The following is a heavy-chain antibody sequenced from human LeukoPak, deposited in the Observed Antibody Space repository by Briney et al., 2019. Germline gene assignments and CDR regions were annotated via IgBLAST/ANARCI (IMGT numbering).Heavy chain of an antibody. CDR2: INRDGSEK. V-gene: IGHV3-7*04. Sequence: GGSLRLPCATSGFNFSDSRMTWVRQGPGKGLQWVANINRDGSEKHFLDSVEGRFTISRDNARKSLYLQMSSLRPQDTAVYFCVRGDWYFESWGQGTLVTVSS. D-gene: IGHD2-21*01. CDR3: VRGDWYFES. CDR1: GFNFSDSR. J-gene: IGHJ4*02.